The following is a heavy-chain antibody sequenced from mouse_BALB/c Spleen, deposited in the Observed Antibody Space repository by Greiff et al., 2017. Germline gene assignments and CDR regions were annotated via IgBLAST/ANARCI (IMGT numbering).Heavy chain of an antibody. CDR1: GFTFSSYA. D-gene: IGHD1-1*01. V-gene: IGHV5-6-5*01. Sequence: EVQGVESGGGLVKPGGSLKLSCAASGFTFSSYAMSWVRQTPEKRLEWVASISSGGSTYYPDSVKGRFTISRDNARNILYLQMSSLRSEDTAMYYCARGGITTVVGDYFDYWGQGTTLTVSS. CDR2: ISSGGST. J-gene: IGHJ2*01. CDR3: ARGGITTVVGDYFDY.